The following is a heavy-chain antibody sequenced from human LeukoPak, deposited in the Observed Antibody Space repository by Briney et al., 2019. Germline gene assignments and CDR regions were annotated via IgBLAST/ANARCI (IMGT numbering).Heavy chain of an antibody. CDR2: ISYDGSNK. CDR3: ARDSGHSY. CDR1: GFTFSTYA. J-gene: IGHJ4*02. Sequence: GGSLRLSCAASGFTFSTYALHWVRQAPGKGLEWVAVISYDGSNKYYADSVKGRFTISRDNSKNTLYVQMNSLRAEDTAVYYCARDSGHSYWGQGTLVTVSS. V-gene: IGHV3-30*04.